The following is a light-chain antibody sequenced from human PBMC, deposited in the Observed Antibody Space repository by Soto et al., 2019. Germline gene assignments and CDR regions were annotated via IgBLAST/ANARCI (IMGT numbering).Light chain of an antibody. J-gene: IGKJ5*01. CDR3: QQYNNWPPIT. CDR2: GAS. Sequence: EIVLTHSPGTLSLSPCERATLSSSASQSVSSNLAWYQQKPGQAPRLLIYGASTRATGIPARFSGSGSGTEFTLTISSLQSEDFAVYYCQQYNNWPPITFGQGTRLEIK. V-gene: IGKV3-15*01. CDR1: QSVSSN.